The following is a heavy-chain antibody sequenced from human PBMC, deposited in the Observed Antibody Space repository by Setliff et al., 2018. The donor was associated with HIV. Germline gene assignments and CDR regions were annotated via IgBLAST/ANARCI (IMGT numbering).Heavy chain of an antibody. J-gene: IGHJ4*02. CDR3: ARERGYSYGYSDF. CDR2: ISSSAGST. V-gene: IGHV3-23*01. CDR1: GFTFSSYA. Sequence: GGSLRLSCAASGFTFSSYAMSWVRQTPGKGLEWVSFISSSAGSTYYSDSVKGRFTISRDNAKNSLYLQMNSLRAEDTAVYYCARERGYSYGYSDFWGQGTLVTVSS. D-gene: IGHD5-18*01.